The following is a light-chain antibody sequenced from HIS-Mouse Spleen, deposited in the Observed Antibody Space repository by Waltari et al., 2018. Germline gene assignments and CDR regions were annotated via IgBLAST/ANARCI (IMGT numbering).Light chain of an antibody. CDR2: EDS. CDR3: YSTDSSGNHRV. CDR1: ALPNQS. J-gene: IGLJ2*01. V-gene: IGLV3-10*01. Sequence: SYELTQPPSVSVSPGQTARITCSGDALPNQSAYWYQPKSGQAPVLVIYEDSKRPSGIPERFSGSSSGTMATLTISGAQVEDEADYYCYSTDSSGNHRVFGGGTKLTVL.